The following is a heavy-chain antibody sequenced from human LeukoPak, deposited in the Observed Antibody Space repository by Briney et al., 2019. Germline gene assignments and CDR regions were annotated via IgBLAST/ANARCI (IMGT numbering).Heavy chain of an antibody. V-gene: IGHV3-53*01. CDR1: GFTVSSNY. CDR3: GKGYCSGATCAPYFDY. D-gene: IGHD2-15*01. J-gene: IGHJ4*02. CDR2: IYSGGST. Sequence: PGGSLRLSCAASGFTVSSNYMSWVRQAPGKGLEWVSVIYSGGSTYYADSVKGRFTISRDNSKNTLYLQMNSLRAEDTAVYFCGKGYCSGATCAPYFDYWGQGTLVTVSS.